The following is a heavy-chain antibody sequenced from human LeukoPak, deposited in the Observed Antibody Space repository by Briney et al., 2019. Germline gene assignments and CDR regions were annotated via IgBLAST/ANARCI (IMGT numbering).Heavy chain of an antibody. V-gene: IGHV3-53*01. D-gene: IGHD3-10*01. Sequence: ETLSLTFAVYGGSFSGYYWSWIRQAPGKGLEWVSVIYSGGSTYYADSVKGRLTISRDNSKNTLYLQMNSLRAEDTAVYYCAREFYVLLWFGELSYDYRGQGTLVTVSS. J-gene: IGHJ4*02. CDR2: IYSGGST. CDR3: AREFYVLLWFGELSYDY. CDR1: GGSFSGYY.